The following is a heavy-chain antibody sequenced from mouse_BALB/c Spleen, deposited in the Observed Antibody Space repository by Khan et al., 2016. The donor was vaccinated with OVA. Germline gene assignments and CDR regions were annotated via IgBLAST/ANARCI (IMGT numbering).Heavy chain of an antibody. V-gene: IGHV1-69*02. J-gene: IGHJ4*01. CDR2: IYPSDSYT. D-gene: IGHD1-1*01. Sequence: QVQLQQPGTELVRPGASVKLSCKASGYTFTSYWINWVKQRPGQGLEWIGNIYPSDSYTDYNQKFTDKATLTVDKSSSTAYMQLSSPTSEDSAVYYCTRHGSSYDAMDFWGQGTSVTVSS. CDR1: GYTFTSYW. CDR3: TRHGSSYDAMDF.